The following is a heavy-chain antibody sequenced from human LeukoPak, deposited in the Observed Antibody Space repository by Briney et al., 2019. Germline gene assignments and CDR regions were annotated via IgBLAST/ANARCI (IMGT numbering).Heavy chain of an antibody. CDR2: IYTSGST. Sequence: SETLSLTCTVSGGSISSYYWSWIRQPAGKGLDWIGRIYTSGSTNYNPSLKSRVTMSVDTSKNQFSLKLSSVTAADTAVYYCARDLRVVRGVIITPVYYYYGMDVWGQGTTVTVSS. CDR3: ARDLRVVRGVIITPVYYYYGMDV. CDR1: GGSISSYY. V-gene: IGHV4-4*07. D-gene: IGHD3-10*01. J-gene: IGHJ6*02.